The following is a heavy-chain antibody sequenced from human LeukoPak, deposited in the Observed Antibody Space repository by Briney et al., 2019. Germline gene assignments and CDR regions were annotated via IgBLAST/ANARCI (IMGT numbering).Heavy chain of an antibody. CDR3: ARHYSSGSDFDY. J-gene: IGHJ4*02. V-gene: IGHV5-10-1*01. Sequence: GEALRISCKGSGYSFTRYWISWVRQMPGKGLEWMGRIDPGDSYTNYSPSFQGHVTISADKSISTAYLQWSSLKASDTAMYYCARHYSSGSDFDYWGQGTLVTVSS. D-gene: IGHD6-19*01. CDR1: GYSFTRYW. CDR2: IDPGDSYT.